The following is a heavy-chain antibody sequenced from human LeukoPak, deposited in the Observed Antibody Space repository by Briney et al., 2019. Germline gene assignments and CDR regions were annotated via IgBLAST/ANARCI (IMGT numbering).Heavy chain of an antibody. CDR3: ARENHGSFDY. D-gene: IGHD1-14*01. CDR2: ISSSSRYI. V-gene: IGHV3-21*01. CDR1: GFIFSNYW. Sequence: GGSLRLSCAASGFIFSNYWMHWVRQGPGKGLEWVSSISSSSRYIYYADSVKGRFTISRDNAKNSLYLQMNSLRAEDTAVYYCARENHGSFDYWGQGTLVTVSS. J-gene: IGHJ4*02.